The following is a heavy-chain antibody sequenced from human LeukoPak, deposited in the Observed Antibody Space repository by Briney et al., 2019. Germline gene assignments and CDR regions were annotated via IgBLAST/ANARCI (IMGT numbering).Heavy chain of an antibody. J-gene: IGHJ4*02. CDR2: ISVGAEYI. CDR1: GFSCNDFE. V-gene: IGHV3-23*01. D-gene: IGHD3-3*01. CDR3: ASGPPFLKYFEY. Sequence: PGGSLRLSCEVSGFSCNDFEMNWVRQAPGKGLEWVSTISVGAEYIFYADSVKGRFTISRDDSNNALYLQMHSLRAEDTALYYCASGPPFLKYFEYWGQGTLVTVSS.